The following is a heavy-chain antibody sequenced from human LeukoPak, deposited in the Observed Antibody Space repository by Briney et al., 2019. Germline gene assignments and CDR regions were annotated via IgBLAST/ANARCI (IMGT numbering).Heavy chain of an antibody. CDR2: IIPILGTA. CDR1: GGTFSSYA. V-gene: IGHV1-69*13. J-gene: IGHJ6*02. D-gene: IGHD4-17*01. Sequence: GASVKVSCKASGGTFSSYAISWVRQAPGQGLEWMGGIIPILGTANYAQKFQGKVTITADESTSTAYMELSSLRSEDTAVYYCASSSYEDYGDYYYYGMDVWAKGPRSPSP. CDR3: ASSSYEDYGDYYYYGMDV.